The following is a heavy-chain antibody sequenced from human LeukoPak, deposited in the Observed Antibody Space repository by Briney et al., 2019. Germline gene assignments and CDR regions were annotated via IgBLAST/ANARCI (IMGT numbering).Heavy chain of an antibody. Sequence: SETLSLTCAVYGGSFSGYYWSWIRQPPGKGLEWIGSIYYSGSTYYNPSLKSRVTISVDTSKNQFSLKLSSVTAADTAVYYCARPWNDVWFDPWGQGTLVTVSS. D-gene: IGHD1-1*01. J-gene: IGHJ5*02. V-gene: IGHV4-34*01. CDR2: IYYSGST. CDR3: ARPWNDVWFDP. CDR1: GGSFSGYY.